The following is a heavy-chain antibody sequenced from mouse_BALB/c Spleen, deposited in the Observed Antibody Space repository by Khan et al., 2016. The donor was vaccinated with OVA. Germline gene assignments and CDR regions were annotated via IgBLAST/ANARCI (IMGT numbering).Heavy chain of an antibody. D-gene: IGHD4-1*01. CDR1: GYTFTNYV. CDR2: INPDNAGT. Sequence: LQQSGPELVEPGASVKMSCKASGYTFTNYVIHWVKQKPGQGLEWIGYINPDNAGTRYNEKFKGKATLTSDISSTSAYIELLSLTSEDSAVYYCAREASSWDFSFPYWGQGTLVTVSA. CDR3: AREASSWDFSFPY. J-gene: IGHJ3*01. V-gene: IGHV1S136*01.